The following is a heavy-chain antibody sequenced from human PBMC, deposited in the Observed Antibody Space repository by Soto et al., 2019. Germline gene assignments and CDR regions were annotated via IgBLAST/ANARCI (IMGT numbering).Heavy chain of an antibody. CDR2: ILPMLGTA. Sequence: SVKVSCKASGGTFSSHGVTWVRQAPGQGLEWMGGILPMLGTANYEQKFQGRLTITADKSTSTAYMELSSLRSEDTAVYYCARDEGYYDFWSGFSNAMDVWGQGTTVTVSS. V-gene: IGHV1-69*06. D-gene: IGHD3-3*01. CDR1: GGTFSSHG. CDR3: ARDEGYYDFWSGFSNAMDV. J-gene: IGHJ6*02.